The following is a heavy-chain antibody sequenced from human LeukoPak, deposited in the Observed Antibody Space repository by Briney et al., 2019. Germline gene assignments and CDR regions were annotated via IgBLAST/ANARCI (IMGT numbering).Heavy chain of an antibody. D-gene: IGHD1-26*01. CDR1: GFTVSSNY. CDR3: VRDRGTYRPIDY. V-gene: IGHV3-21*04. Sequence: GGSLRLSCAASGFTVSSNYMNWVRQAPGKGLEWVSSISSSSSYIYYADSVKGRFTISRDNAQNSLYLQMNSLRAEDTAIYYCVRDRGTYRPIDYWGQGTLVTVSS. CDR2: ISSSSSYI. J-gene: IGHJ4*02.